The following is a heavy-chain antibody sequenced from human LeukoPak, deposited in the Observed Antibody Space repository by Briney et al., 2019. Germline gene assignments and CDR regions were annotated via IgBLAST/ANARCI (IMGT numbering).Heavy chain of an antibody. V-gene: IGHV3-7*01. CDR2: IKQDGGEQ. CDR3: VRDSGWNYNY. D-gene: IGHD1-7*01. J-gene: IGHJ4*02. CDR1: GFTFPNYW. Sequence: GGSLRLSCAASGFTFPNYWMTWVRQAPGKGLEWVANIKQDGGEQYYVDSVKGRFTISRDNAKNSLYLQMNSLRAEDTGVFYCVRDSGWNYNYWGQGPLVTVSS.